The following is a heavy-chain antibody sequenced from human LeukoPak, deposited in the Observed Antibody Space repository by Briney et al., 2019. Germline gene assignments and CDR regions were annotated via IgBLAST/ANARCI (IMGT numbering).Heavy chain of an antibody. CDR1: GYTFTSYY. CDR2: INPSGGST. D-gene: IGHD1-26*01. J-gene: IGHJ6*02. Sequence: ASVKVSCKASGYTFTSYYMHWVRQAPGQGLEWMGIINPSGGSTSYAQKFQGRVTMTRDTSTSTVYMELSSLRSEDTAVYYCARDYPGSGSYPPAYYYYYYGMDVWGQGTTVTVSS. CDR3: ARDYPGSGSYPPAYYYYYYGMDV. V-gene: IGHV1-46*01.